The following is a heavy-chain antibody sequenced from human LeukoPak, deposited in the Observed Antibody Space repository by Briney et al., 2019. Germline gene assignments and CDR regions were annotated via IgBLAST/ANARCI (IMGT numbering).Heavy chain of an antibody. CDR2: TYYRSKWYN. D-gene: IGHD6-19*01. Sequence: SQTLSLTCAISGDSVSSNSAAWSWIRQSPSRGLEWLGRTYYRSKWYNDYAVPVKSRTTFNADTSKNQFSLQLNSVTPEDTAMYYCARDTPEYSSGWYYFDYWGQGTLVTVSS. V-gene: IGHV6-1*01. CDR3: ARDTPEYSSGWYYFDY. CDR1: GDSVSSNSAA. J-gene: IGHJ4*02.